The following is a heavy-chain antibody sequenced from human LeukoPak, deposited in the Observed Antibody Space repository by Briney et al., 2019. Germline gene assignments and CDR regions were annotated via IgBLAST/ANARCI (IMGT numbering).Heavy chain of an antibody. CDR2: IYYRGSS. CDR3: ARYSGSGTFPLGSDY. CDR1: GGSINNYY. Sequence: SETLSLTCTVSGGSINNYYWSWIRQSPGKGLEWTGYIYYRGSSNYNPSLKSRITMSVDTSKNQFSLKLNSVTAADTAVYYCARYSGSGTFPLGSDYWGQGTLVTVSS. V-gene: IGHV4-59*01. D-gene: IGHD3-10*01. J-gene: IGHJ4*02.